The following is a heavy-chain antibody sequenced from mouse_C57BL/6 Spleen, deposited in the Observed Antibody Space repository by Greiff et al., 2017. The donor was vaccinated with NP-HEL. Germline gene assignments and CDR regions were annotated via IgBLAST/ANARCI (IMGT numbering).Heavy chain of an antibody. CDR1: GYTFTDYY. D-gene: IGHD2-3*01. CDR2: INPNNGGT. Sequence: EVQLQQSGPELVKPGASVKISCKASGYTFTDYYMNWVKQSHGKSLEWIGDINPNNGGTSYNQKFKGKATLTVDKSSSTAYMELRSLTSEDSAVYYCARNGYYVRFDYWGQGTTLTVSS. J-gene: IGHJ2*01. CDR3: ARNGYYVRFDY. V-gene: IGHV1-26*01.